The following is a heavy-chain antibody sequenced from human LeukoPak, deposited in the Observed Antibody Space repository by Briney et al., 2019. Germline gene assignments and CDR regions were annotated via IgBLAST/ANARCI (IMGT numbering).Heavy chain of an antibody. Sequence: SETLSLTCTVSGGPISSSSYYWGWIRQPPGKGLEWIGSIYYSGSTYYNPSLKSRVTISVDTSKNQFSLKLSSVTAADTAVYYCASQYKDYYYYMDVWGKGTTVTIPS. CDR1: GGPISSSSYY. J-gene: IGHJ6*03. CDR3: ASQYKDYYYYMDV. V-gene: IGHV4-39*01. D-gene: IGHD1-1*01. CDR2: IYYSGST.